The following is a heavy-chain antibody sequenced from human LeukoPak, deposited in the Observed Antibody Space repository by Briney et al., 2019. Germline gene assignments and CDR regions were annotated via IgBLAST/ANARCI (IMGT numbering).Heavy chain of an antibody. CDR2: VSGSGATT. CDR3: AKDDSGWYRGYYYYYGMDV. CDR1: GFTFSSSA. D-gene: IGHD6-19*01. J-gene: IGHJ6*02. V-gene: IGHV3-23*01. Sequence: GGSLRLSCAASGFTFSSSAMSWVRQAPGKGLEWASTVSGSGATTYYADSVKGRFTISRDNSKNTLYLQVNSLRAEDTAVYYCAKDDSGWYRGYYYYYGMDVWGQGTTVTVSS.